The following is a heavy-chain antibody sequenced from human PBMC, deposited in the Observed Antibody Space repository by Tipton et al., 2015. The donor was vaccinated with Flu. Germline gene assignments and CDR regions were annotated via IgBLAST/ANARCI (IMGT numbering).Heavy chain of an antibody. CDR3: ARAYDYSNYWFDP. J-gene: IGHJ5*02. V-gene: IGHV4-31*03. CDR2: IYYSGST. D-gene: IGHD4-11*01. Sequence: TLSLTCTVSVGSISSGGYYWSWIRQHPGKGLEWIGYIYYSGSTYYNPSLKSRVTISVDTSKNQFSLKLSSVTAADTAVYYCARAYDYSNYWFDPWGQGTLVTVSS. CDR1: VGSISSGGYY.